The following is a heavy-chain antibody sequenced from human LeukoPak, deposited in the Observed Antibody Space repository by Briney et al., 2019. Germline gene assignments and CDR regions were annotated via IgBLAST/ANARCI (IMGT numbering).Heavy chain of an antibody. CDR3: AKFHCSSTSCYYYYYMDV. V-gene: IGHV3-23*01. D-gene: IGHD2-2*01. J-gene: IGHJ6*03. Sequence: PGGFLRLSCAASEFTFSSYAMTWVRQAPGKGLEWVSAISGSGSSTYYADSVKGRFTISRDNSKNTLYLQMNSLRAEDTAVYYCAKFHCSSTSCYYYYYMDVWGKGTTVTVSS. CDR1: EFTFSSYA. CDR2: ISGSGSST.